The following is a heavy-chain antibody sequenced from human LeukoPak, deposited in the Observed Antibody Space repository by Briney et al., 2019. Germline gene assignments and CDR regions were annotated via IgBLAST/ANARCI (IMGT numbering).Heavy chain of an antibody. D-gene: IGHD3-10*01. CDR2: INHSGST. Sequence: PSETLSLTCAVYGGSFSGYYWSWIRQPPGKGLEWIGEINHSGSTNYNPSLKSRVTISVDTSKNQFSLKLSSVTAAHTAVYYCARGIGNYYYMDVWGKGTTVTVSS. CDR1: GGSFSGYY. V-gene: IGHV4-34*01. J-gene: IGHJ6*03. CDR3: ARGIGNYYYMDV.